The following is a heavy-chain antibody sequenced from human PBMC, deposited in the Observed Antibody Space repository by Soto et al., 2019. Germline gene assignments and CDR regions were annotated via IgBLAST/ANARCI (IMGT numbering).Heavy chain of an antibody. V-gene: IGHV1-18*04. Sequence: CKASGYTFTSYTFSWVRQAPGQGLEWMGWISAYNGNTNYAQKFQGRVAMTTDTSTSTAYMELRTLRSDDTAVYYCAREDLAEYFQHWGHGTLVTVSS. CDR3: AREDLAEYFQH. J-gene: IGHJ1*01. CDR2: ISAYNGNT. CDR1: GYTFTSYT.